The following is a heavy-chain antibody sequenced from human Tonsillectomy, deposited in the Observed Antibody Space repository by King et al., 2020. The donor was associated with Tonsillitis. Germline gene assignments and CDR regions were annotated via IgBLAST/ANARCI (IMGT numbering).Heavy chain of an antibody. D-gene: IGHD4-23*01. CDR3: ARVTVVTPDY. J-gene: IGHJ4*02. V-gene: IGHV3-30-3*01. CDR2: ISYDGSNK. CDR1: GFTFSSYA. Sequence: QLVQSGGGVVQPGRSLRLSCAASGFTFSSYAMHWVRQAPGKGLEWGAVISYDGSNKYYADSVKGRFTISRDNSKNTRYLQRNSLGAEDTAGYYCARVTVVTPDYWGQGTLVTVSS.